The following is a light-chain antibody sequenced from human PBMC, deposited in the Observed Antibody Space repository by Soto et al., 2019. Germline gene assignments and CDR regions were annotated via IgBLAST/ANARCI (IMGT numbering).Light chain of an antibody. CDR3: QQRGNWWT. Sequence: EIVLTQSPATRSLSPGERATLSCRASQSVSSHFAWYQQKPGQAPRLLVYDASKRATGIPARFSGSGSGTDFTLTISSLEPEDFAVYYCQQRGNWWTFGQGTKVEIK. CDR2: DAS. CDR1: QSVSSH. V-gene: IGKV3-11*01. J-gene: IGKJ1*01.